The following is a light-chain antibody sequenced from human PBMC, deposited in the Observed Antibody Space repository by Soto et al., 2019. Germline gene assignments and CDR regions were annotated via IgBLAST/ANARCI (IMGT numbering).Light chain of an antibody. Sequence: QSVLTQPPSVSGAPGQRVTISCTGSSSNIGAGYDVHWYQQLPGTAPKLLIYGNSNRPSGVPDRFSGSKSGTSASLAITWLQAEDEADYYCQSYDSSLSAFYVFGTGTKLTVL. CDR3: QSYDSSLSAFYV. V-gene: IGLV1-40*01. CDR1: SSNIGAGYD. J-gene: IGLJ1*01. CDR2: GNS.